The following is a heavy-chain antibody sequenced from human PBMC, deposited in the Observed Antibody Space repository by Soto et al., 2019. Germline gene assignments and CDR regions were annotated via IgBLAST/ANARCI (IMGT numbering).Heavy chain of an antibody. V-gene: IGHV3-21*01. Sequence: GGSLRLSCAASGFTFSSYSMNWVRQAPGKGLEWVSSISSSSSYIYYADSVKGRFTISRDNAKNSLDLQMNSLRAEDTAVYYCARSLLCSSTSCYYGMDVWGQGTTVTVSS. D-gene: IGHD2-2*01. CDR1: GFTFSSYS. CDR3: ARSLLCSSTSCYYGMDV. J-gene: IGHJ6*02. CDR2: ISSSSSYI.